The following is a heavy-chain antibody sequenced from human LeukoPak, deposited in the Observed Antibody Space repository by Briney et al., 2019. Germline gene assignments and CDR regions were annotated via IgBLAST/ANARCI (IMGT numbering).Heavy chain of an antibody. Sequence: ASVKVSCKASGYTFTSYGISWVRQAPGQGLEWMGWIRAYNGNTNYAQKLQGRVTMTTDTSTSTAYMELRSLRSDDTAVYYCARERGGYSSSSGFDYWGQGTLVTVSS. V-gene: IGHV1-18*01. CDR2: IRAYNGNT. CDR1: GYTFTSYG. CDR3: ARERGGYSSSSGFDY. D-gene: IGHD6-6*01. J-gene: IGHJ4*02.